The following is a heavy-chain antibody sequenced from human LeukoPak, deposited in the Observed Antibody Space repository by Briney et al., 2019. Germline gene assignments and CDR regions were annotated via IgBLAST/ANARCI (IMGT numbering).Heavy chain of an antibody. Sequence: SSETLSLTCTVSGGSISSSSYYWAWIRQPPGKGLEWIGSIYYSGSTYYNPPLKSRVTISVDTSKNQFSLKLSSVTAADTAVYYCARARLGSGYYIYYFDYWGQGTLVTVSS. CDR2: IYYSGST. V-gene: IGHV4-39*01. CDR1: GGSISSSSYY. CDR3: ARARLGSGYYIYYFDY. J-gene: IGHJ4*02. D-gene: IGHD3-22*01.